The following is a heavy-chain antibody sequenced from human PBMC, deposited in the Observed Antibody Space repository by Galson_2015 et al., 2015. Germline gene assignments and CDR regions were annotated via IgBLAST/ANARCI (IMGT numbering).Heavy chain of an antibody. V-gene: IGHV3-53*01. J-gene: IGHJ6*02. CDR1: GFTFSSNY. Sequence: SLRLSCAASGFTFSSNYMSWVRQAPGKGLEWVSVIYSGGSTYYADSVKGRFTISRDNSKNTLYLQMNSLRAEDTAVYYCARDSRGVAATPYYYYGMDVWGQGTTVTVSS. CDR3: ARDSRGVAATPYYYYGMDV. D-gene: IGHD2-15*01. CDR2: IYSGGST.